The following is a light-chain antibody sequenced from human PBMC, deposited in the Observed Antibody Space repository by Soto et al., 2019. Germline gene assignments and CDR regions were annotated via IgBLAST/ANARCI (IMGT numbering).Light chain of an antibody. V-gene: IGLV1-44*01. CDR3: AAWDDSLNGPV. CDR2: SNN. Sequence: QSALTQPPSASGTPGQRVTISCSGSSSNIGSNTVNWYRQLPGTAPKLLIYSNNQRPSGVPDRFSGSKSGTSASLAISGLQSEDEADYYCAAWDDSLNGPVFGGGTKLTVL. CDR1: SSNIGSNT. J-gene: IGLJ2*01.